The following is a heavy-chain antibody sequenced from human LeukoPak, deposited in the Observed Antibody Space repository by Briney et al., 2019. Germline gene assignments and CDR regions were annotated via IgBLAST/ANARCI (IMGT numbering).Heavy chain of an antibody. Sequence: GASVKVSCKASGGTFSSYAISWVRQAPGQGLEWMGGIIPIFGTANYAQKFQGRVTITTDESTSTAYMELSSLRSEDTALYYCARASTSCLCFDYWGQGTLVTVSS. CDR2: IIPIFGTA. CDR3: ARASTSCLCFDY. CDR1: GGTFSSYA. V-gene: IGHV1-69*05. D-gene: IGHD2-2*01. J-gene: IGHJ4*02.